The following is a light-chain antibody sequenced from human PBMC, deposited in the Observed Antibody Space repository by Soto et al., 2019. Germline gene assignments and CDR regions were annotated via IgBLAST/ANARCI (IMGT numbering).Light chain of an antibody. J-gene: IGKJ5*01. Sequence: EIVLTQSPGTLSLSPGERATLSCRASQSVSSSFLAWYQQKPGQAPRLLFYAASTRATGVPDRFSGSVSETDFSLTISRLEPEDFAIYYCQQYDASPITFGQGTRLEIK. CDR2: AAS. CDR3: QQYDASPIT. CDR1: QSVSSSF. V-gene: IGKV3-20*01.